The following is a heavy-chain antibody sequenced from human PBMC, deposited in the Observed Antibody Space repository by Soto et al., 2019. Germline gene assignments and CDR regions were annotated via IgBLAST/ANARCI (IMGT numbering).Heavy chain of an antibody. D-gene: IGHD3-10*01. Sequence: PSETLSLTCDVSGDTISTGGYTWAWIRQPPGKALEWIGHTYHSGNPYYNPSLKSRVIISVDRSKNQFSLKVRSVTAADTAVYYCARDTNPEYYYGSVLKRDYYGMDVWGQGTTVTVSS. CDR3: ARDTNPEYYYGSVLKRDYYGMDV. CDR2: TYHSGNP. CDR1: GDTISTGGYT. J-gene: IGHJ6*02. V-gene: IGHV4-30-2*01.